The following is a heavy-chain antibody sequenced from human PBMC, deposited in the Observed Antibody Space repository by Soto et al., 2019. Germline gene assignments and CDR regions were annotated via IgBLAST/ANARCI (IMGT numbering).Heavy chain of an antibody. CDR2: IYYSGNT. D-gene: IGHD3-10*01. CDR1: GGSISSYF. J-gene: IGHJ3*02. CDR3: ARRYGGAFDI. V-gene: IGHV4-59*08. Sequence: PSETLSLTCTVSGGSISSYFWSWIRQPPGKGLEWIGYIYYSGNTNYNPSLKSRVTISVDTSENQFSLKLSSVTAADTAVYYCARRYGGAFDIWGQGTMVTVSS.